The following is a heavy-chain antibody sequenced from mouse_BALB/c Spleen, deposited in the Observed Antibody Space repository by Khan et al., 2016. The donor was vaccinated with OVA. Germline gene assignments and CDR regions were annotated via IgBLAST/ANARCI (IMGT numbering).Heavy chain of an antibody. J-gene: IGHJ2*01. V-gene: IGHV3-2*02. CDR2: ISYSGNT. D-gene: IGHD2-10*02. CDR1: GYSITSDYA. Sequence: VQLQQSGPGLVKPSQSLSLTCTVTGYSITSDYAWNWIRQFPGNKLEWMGYISYSGNTTYNPSLKRRISITRDPAKNQFFLQLNSVTTEETATYYGARVYGGDFDYWGQGTTLTVSS. CDR3: ARVYGGDFDY.